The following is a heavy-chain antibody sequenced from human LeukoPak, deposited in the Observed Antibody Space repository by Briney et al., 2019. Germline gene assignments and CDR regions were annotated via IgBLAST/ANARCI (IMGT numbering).Heavy chain of an antibody. J-gene: IGHJ5*02. Sequence: PGGSLRLSCTASGFTFSTHPMSWVRQAPGRGLEWVSAISGNGGSTYYADSVKGRFTISRDNPKNTLYLQMNSLRAEDTALYYCAKNLFNPSRPAWGQGTLVTVSS. CDR3: AKNLFNPSRPA. CDR1: GFTFSTHP. V-gene: IGHV3-23*01. CDR2: ISGNGGST.